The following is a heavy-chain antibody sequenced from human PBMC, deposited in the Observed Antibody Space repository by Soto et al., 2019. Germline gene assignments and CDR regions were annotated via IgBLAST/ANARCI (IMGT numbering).Heavy chain of an antibody. CDR3: SSDTFGLRYT. Sequence: PGGSLRLSCAVSGFTFSAYWMHWVRQTPGKGLVCVSRINPDGTKTNYADSVEGRFTISRDNAKSTLYLQMNSLSAEDTAIYFCSSDTFGLRYTWGQGTLVTVSS. CDR1: GFTFSAYW. CDR2: INPDGTKT. V-gene: IGHV3-74*01. J-gene: IGHJ5*02. D-gene: IGHD1-1*01.